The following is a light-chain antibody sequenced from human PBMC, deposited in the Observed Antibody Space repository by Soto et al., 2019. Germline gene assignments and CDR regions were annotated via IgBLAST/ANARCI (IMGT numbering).Light chain of an antibody. CDR2: YVS. Sequence: EVVMTQSPLSLPVTLGQPASISCRSSQSLAYIDGNTYLTWFHQRPGQSPRRLIYYVSNRDSGVPDRFSGSGSGTDFTLTISRVEAEDAGIYYCMQSTHRPPYTFGQGTKLEIK. J-gene: IGKJ2*01. V-gene: IGKV2-30*01. CDR3: MQSTHRPPYT. CDR1: QSLAYIDGNTY.